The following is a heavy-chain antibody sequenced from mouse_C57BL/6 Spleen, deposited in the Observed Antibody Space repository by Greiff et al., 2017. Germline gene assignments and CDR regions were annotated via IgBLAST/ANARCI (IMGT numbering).Heavy chain of an antibody. CDR1: GFTFSSYT. V-gene: IGHV5-9*01. D-gene: IGHD1-1*01. Sequence: EVQGVESGGGLVKPGGSLKLSCAASGFTFSSYTMSWVRQTPEKRLEWVATISGGGGNTYYPDSVKGRFTISRDNAKNTLYLQMSSLRSEDTALYYCARLGKIYYYGSSYFDYWGQGTTLTVSS. CDR3: ARLGKIYYYGSSYFDY. J-gene: IGHJ2*01. CDR2: ISGGGGNT.